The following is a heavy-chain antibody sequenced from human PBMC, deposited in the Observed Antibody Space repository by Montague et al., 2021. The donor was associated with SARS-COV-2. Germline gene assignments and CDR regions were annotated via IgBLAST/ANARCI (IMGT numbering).Heavy chain of an antibody. V-gene: IGHV4-31*03. CDR3: ARAHITMIVVVDAFDI. CDR2: IYYSGST. D-gene: IGHD3-22*01. Sequence: TLSLTCTVSGGSISSGGYYWSWIRQHPGKGLEWIGYIYYSGSTXYKPSLKSRVTISVDTSKNQFSLKLSSVTAADTAVYYCARAHITMIVVVDAFDIWGQGTMVTVSS. CDR1: GGSISSGGYY. J-gene: IGHJ3*02.